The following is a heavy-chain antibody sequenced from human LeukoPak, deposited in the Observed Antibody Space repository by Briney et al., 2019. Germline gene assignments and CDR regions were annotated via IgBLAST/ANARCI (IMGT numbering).Heavy chain of an antibody. D-gene: IGHD3-10*01. J-gene: IGHJ5*02. V-gene: IGHV3-30*04. Sequence: GRSLRLSCAASGFSFINYAMHWVRQAPGKGLEWVAIISYDGTTTYYADSVKGRFTISRDNSKNTLYLQLNRLRADDTAVYYCARDRSQEFDPWGQGTLVTVSS. CDR1: GFSFINYA. CDR3: ARDRSQEFDP. CDR2: ISYDGTTT.